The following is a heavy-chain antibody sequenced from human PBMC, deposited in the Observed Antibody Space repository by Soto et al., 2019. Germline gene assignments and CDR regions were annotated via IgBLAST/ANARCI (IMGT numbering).Heavy chain of an antibody. CDR3: ARGIKNYYGTDV. Sequence: EVQLVESGGGLVQPGGSLRLSCAASGFTFSSYWMHWVRQAPGKGLVWVSRINSDGNRISYADSVKGRVTISRDNAENTVYLQMNSLRAEDTAVYYCARGIKNYYGTDVWGQGTKVIVSS. J-gene: IGHJ6*02. CDR2: INSDGNRI. CDR1: GFTFSSYW. D-gene: IGHD2-15*01. V-gene: IGHV3-74*01.